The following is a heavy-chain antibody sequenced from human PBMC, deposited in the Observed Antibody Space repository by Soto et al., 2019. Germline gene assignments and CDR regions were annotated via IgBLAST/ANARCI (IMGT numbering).Heavy chain of an antibody. J-gene: IGHJ4*02. D-gene: IGHD1-1*01. Sequence: QAQLVESGGGVVQPGTSLRLSCAASGFTISTHGMHWVRQAPGKGLEWLANIWYDGSNKFYAESVKGRFSISKDNSKNTLYRQMNSLRDEDTAVYYCAAATTGNCHCPYCGQGTQVTVSS. CDR1: GFTISTHG. V-gene: IGHV3-33*03. CDR2: IWYDGSNK. CDR3: AAATTGNCHCPY.